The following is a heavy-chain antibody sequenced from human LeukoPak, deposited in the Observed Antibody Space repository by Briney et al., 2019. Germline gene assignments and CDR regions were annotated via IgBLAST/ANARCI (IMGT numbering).Heavy chain of an antibody. V-gene: IGHV4-39*01. Sequence: SETLSLTCTVSGGSISSSSYYWGWIRQPPGKGLEWIGSIYYSGSTYYNPSLKSRVTISVDTSKNQFSLKLSSVTAADTALYYCARLTVVVVAATRETRFDYWGQGTLVTVSS. D-gene: IGHD2-15*01. J-gene: IGHJ4*02. CDR3: ARLTVVVVAATRETRFDY. CDR2: IYYSGST. CDR1: GGSISSSSYY.